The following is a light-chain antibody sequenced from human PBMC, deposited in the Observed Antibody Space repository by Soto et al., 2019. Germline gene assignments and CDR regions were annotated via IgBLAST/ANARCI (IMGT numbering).Light chain of an antibody. CDR3: QQYNNWPYT. Sequence: EIVMTQSPATLSVSPGERATLSCRASQSVSSNLAWYQQKPGQAPRLLIHAASTRATGIPARFSGSGSGTEFTLTVSSLQSDDFALYYCQQYNNWPYTFGQGTKLEIK. V-gene: IGKV3-15*01. CDR1: QSVSSN. CDR2: AAS. J-gene: IGKJ2*01.